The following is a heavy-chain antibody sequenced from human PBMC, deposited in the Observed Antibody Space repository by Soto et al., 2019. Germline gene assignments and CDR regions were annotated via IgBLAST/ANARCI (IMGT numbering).Heavy chain of an antibody. J-gene: IGHJ3*01. V-gene: IGHV3-33*01. Sequence: QAQVVESGGGVVQPGTSLTLSFEASGFTFSSYVMHWVRQAPGKGLEWVAGIWYDGSEKYYPDFVQGRFTIFRDNSKNTLFLQMKSLRVDDTALYYCSREDSPPRLLAAAIGVFDVWGQGTMVTVST. CDR3: SREDSPPRLLAAAIGVFDV. CDR1: GFTFSSYV. D-gene: IGHD6-25*01. CDR2: IWYDGSEK.